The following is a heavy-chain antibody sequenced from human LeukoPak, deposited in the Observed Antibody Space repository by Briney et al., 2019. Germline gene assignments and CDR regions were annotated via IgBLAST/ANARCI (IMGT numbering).Heavy chain of an antibody. Sequence: PGGSLRLSCAASGCTFDNFAMHWVRQAPGKGLEWVSLISGDGGSTYYADSVKGRFTISRDNSKNSLHLQMNSLRTEDTAFYYCAIEEGYYDSSGYYSDALDIWGQGTMVTVSS. CDR2: ISGDGGST. J-gene: IGHJ3*02. CDR1: GCTFDNFA. D-gene: IGHD3-22*01. V-gene: IGHV3-43*02. CDR3: AIEEGYYDSSGYYSDALDI.